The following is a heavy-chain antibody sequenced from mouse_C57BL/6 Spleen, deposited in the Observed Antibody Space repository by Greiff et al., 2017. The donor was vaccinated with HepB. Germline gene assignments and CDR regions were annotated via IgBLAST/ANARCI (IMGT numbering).Heavy chain of an antibody. CDR3: ARPSDGYWYFDV. CDR1: GYTFTDYY. D-gene: IGHD2-3*01. Sequence: EVQLQQSGPELVKPGASVKISCKASGYTFTDYYMNWVKQSHGKSLEWIGDINPNNVGTSYNQKFKGKSTLTVDKSSGTAYMELRSRTSEDSAVYYCARPSDGYWYFDVWGTGTTVTVAS. V-gene: IGHV1-26*01. J-gene: IGHJ1*03. CDR2: INPNNVGT.